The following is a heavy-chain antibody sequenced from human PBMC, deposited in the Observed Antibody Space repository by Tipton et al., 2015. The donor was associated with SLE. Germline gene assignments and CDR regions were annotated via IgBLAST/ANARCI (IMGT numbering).Heavy chain of an antibody. V-gene: IGHV4-34*01. Sequence: TLSLTCAVYGGSFSGYYWGWIRQPPGKGLEWIGEVYHSGRTNYNWSLRSRVTISLDTSKNQFSLKVTSMTFAGTAEYFCVRGGGSSSGRWFDPWGQGTLVIVSA. CDR1: GGSFSGYY. D-gene: IGHD3-10*01. J-gene: IGHJ5*02. CDR2: VYHSGRT. CDR3: VRGGGSSSGRWFDP.